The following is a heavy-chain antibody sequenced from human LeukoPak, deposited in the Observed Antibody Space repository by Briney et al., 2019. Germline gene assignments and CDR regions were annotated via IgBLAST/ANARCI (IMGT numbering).Heavy chain of an antibody. CDR3: ARGEYYYDGGY. D-gene: IGHD3-22*01. V-gene: IGHV3-7*04. CDR2: IKEDGSEK. J-gene: IGHJ4*02. Sequence: GGSLRLSCAVSGFSISNYWMSWVRQAPGKGLEWVANIKEDGSEKYFVDSVKDRFTISRDNARNSLYLQMESLRAEDTAVYYCARGEYYYDGGYWGQGTLVTVSS. CDR1: GFSISNYW.